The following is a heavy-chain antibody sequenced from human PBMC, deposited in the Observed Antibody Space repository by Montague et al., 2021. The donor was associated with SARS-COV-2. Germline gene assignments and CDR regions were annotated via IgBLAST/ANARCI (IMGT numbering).Heavy chain of an antibody. Sequence: SETLSLTCAVYGGSFSGYYWSWIRQPPGKGLEWIGEINHSGSTNYNPSLKSRVTISIDTSKNQFSLRLSSVTAADTAVYYCARGRTMTSFDYYYYGMDVWGQGTTVTVSS. CDR3: ARGRTMTSFDYYYYGMDV. D-gene: IGHD1-1*01. J-gene: IGHJ6*02. CDR2: INHSGST. V-gene: IGHV4-34*01. CDR1: GGSFSGYY.